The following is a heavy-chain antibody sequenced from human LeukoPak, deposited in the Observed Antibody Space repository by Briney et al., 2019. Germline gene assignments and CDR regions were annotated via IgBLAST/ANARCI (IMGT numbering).Heavy chain of an antibody. CDR1: GFTFSSCS. D-gene: IGHD1-26*01. Sequence: GGSLRLSCAASGFTFSSCSMNWVRQAPGKGLEWVSSISSSSSYIYYADSVKGRFTISRDSAKNSLYLQMNSLRAEDTAVYYCARDGEAYSGSYYGIDYWGQGTLVTVSS. CDR2: ISSSSSYI. CDR3: ARDGEAYSGSYYGIDY. J-gene: IGHJ4*02. V-gene: IGHV3-21*01.